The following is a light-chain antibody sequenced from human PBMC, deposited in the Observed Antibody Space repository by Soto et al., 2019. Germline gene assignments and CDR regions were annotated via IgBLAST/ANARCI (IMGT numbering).Light chain of an antibody. CDR1: QTVSSSY. J-gene: IGKJ1*01. CDR2: GAS. Sequence: EIVLTQSPGTLSLSPGERATLSCRASQTVSSSYLAWYQQKPGQAPRLLIYGASSRATGIPDRFSSSGSGTDFTLTISRLEPEDFAVYYCQQYGTSPRTFGPGTKVEIK. V-gene: IGKV3-20*01. CDR3: QQYGTSPRT.